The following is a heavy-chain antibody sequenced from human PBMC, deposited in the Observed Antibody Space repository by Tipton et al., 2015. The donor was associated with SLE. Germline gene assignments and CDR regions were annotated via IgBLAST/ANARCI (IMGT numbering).Heavy chain of an antibody. Sequence: TLSLTCTVSGGSISSYYWSWIRQPPGKGLEWIGSIYYSGSTYYNPSLKSRVTISVDTSKNQFSLKLSSVTAADTAVYYCASPGDEIYAFDIWGQGTMVTVSS. J-gene: IGHJ3*02. CDR2: IYYSGST. CDR3: ASPGDEIYAFDI. D-gene: IGHD3-10*01. CDR1: GGSISSYY. V-gene: IGHV4-59*05.